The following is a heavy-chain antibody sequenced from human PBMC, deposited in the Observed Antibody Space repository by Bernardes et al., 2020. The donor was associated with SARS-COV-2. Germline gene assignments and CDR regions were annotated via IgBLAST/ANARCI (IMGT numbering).Heavy chain of an antibody. CDR3: ARDKKWGRWLQLEGGLDY. V-gene: IGHV4-61*02. Sequence: SETLSLTCTVSGGSISSGSYYWSWIRQPAGKGLEWIGRIYTSGSTNYNPSLKSRVTISVDTSKNQFSLKLSSVTAADTAVYYCARDKKWGRWLQLEGGLDYWGQGTLVTVSS. CDR1: GGSISSGSYY. D-gene: IGHD5-12*01. J-gene: IGHJ4*02. CDR2: IYTSGST.